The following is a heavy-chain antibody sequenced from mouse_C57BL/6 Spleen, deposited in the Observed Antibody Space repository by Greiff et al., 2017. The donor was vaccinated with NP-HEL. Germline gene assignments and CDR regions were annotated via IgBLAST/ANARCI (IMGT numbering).Heavy chain of an antibody. J-gene: IGHJ2*01. CDR1: GYTFTSYW. CDR2: IDPSDSYT. V-gene: IGHV1-50*01. D-gene: IGHD1-1*01. Sequence: VQLQQPGAELVKPGASVKLSCKASGYTFTSYWMQWVKQRPGQGLEWIGEIDPSDSYTNYNQKFKGKATLTVDTSSSTAYMQLSSLTSEDSAVYYCARRVTTVVADFDYWGQGTTLTVSS. CDR3: ARRVTTVVADFDY.